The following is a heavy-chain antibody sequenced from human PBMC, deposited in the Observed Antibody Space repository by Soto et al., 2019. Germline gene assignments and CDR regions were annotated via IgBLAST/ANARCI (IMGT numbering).Heavy chain of an antibody. CDR1: GYTFTGYY. J-gene: IGHJ4*02. CDR3: ATEKGDTAMAFDY. Sequence: ASVKVSCKASGYTFTGYYMHWVRQAPGQGLEWMGWINPNSGGTNYAQKFQGWVTMTRDTSISTAYMELSRLRSDDTAVYYCATEKGDTAMAFDYWGQGTLVTVSS. V-gene: IGHV1-2*04. CDR2: INPNSGGT. D-gene: IGHD5-18*01.